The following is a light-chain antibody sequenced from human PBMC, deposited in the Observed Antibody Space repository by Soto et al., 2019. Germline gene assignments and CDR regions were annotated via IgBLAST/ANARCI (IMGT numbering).Light chain of an antibody. V-gene: IGKV3-20*01. CDR1: QSFGSGF. Sequence: EILLTQSPGTLSLSPGERATLSCRASQSFGSGFLAWYQQKPGQAPRLVIYGASSRATGIPDRFSGSGSGTDFTLTISRLEPEDFAVYYCQQYHSSPRTFGQGTKVEFK. J-gene: IGKJ1*01. CDR2: GAS. CDR3: QQYHSSPRT.